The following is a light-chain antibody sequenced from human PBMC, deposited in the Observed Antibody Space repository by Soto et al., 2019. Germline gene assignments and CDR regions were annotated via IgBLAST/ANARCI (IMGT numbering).Light chain of an antibody. Sequence: DIVVIQTPLSLSVTPGQPASMSCKSSQSLLDGEGKTHLSWFLQRPRQHPEVLIYEVSNRFSWVPDRFSGGGSGTDFTLKISRVEAEDVGVYYCMQSLQTPLTFGGGTKVESK. CDR2: EVS. CDR3: MQSLQTPLT. V-gene: IGKV2D-29*01. J-gene: IGKJ4*01. CDR1: QSLLDGEGKTH.